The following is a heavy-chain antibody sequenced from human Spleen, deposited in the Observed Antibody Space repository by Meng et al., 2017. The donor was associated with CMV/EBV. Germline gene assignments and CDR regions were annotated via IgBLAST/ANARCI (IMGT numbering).Heavy chain of an antibody. CDR2: INTYNGDT. V-gene: IGHV1-18*01. CDR3: ARSITIFQIDY. J-gene: IGHJ4*02. CDR1: EYNYASYG. D-gene: IGHD3-3*01. Sequence: SCKASEYNYASYGITWVRQAPGQGLEWLGWINTYNGDTNYAQKLQGRVTMTTDRSTRTAYMELRSLRSDDTAIYYCARSITIFQIDYWGQGTLVTVSS.